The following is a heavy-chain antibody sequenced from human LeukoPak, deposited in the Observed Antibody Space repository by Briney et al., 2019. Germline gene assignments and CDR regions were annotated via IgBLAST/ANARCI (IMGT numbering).Heavy chain of an antibody. CDR3: GREGELGRFNALDV. Sequence: GGSLRLSCVTSGFTFRTHEMNWVRQAPGKGLEWIAYISDSYVTHYAESVKGRFTVSRDNAKSSVYLQMNSLRAEDTAMSSWGREGELGRFNALDVWGQGTMITVSS. V-gene: IGHV3-48*03. CDR1: GFTFRTHE. D-gene: IGHD1-26*01. CDR2: ISDSYVT. J-gene: IGHJ3*01.